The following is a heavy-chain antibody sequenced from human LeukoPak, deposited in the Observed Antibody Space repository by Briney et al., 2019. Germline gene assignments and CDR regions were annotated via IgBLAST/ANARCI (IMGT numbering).Heavy chain of an antibody. CDR1: GFTFSSYA. CDR2: ISSSSNYI. CDR3: ARGLGCGGDCYHDY. J-gene: IGHJ4*02. D-gene: IGHD2-21*02. V-gene: IGHV3-21*01. Sequence: GGSLRLSCAPSGFTFSSYAMNWVRQAPGKGLEWVSSISSSSNYIYYADSVKGRFTISRDNAKSSLYLQMNSLRAEDTAVYYCARGLGCGGDCYHDYWGQGTLVTVSS.